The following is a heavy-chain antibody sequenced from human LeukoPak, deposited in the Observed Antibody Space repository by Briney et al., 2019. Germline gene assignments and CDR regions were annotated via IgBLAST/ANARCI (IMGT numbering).Heavy chain of an antibody. D-gene: IGHD4-23*01. V-gene: IGHV3-23*01. CDR3: ARNDYGANSLYFDY. Sequence: GGSLRLSCSASGFAFSSQAMGWVRQAPGKGLEWVSVISDSGSLTYYADSVKGRFTISRDNSKKTLFLQLNSLRAEDTAVYYCARNDYGANSLYFDYWGQGTLVTVSS. CDR2: ISDSGSLT. J-gene: IGHJ4*02. CDR1: GFAFSSQA.